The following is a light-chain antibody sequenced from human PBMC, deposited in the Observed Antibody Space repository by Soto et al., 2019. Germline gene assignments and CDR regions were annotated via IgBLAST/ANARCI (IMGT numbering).Light chain of an antibody. J-gene: IGLJ2*01. CDR3: SSYASSNAQL. Sequence: QSALTQPASVSGTPGQSITVSCIGSSSDIGGYNYVSWYQQHPGRAPKLIIRDVSSRPSGVPTRFSGSKSGNSASLTISGLQAEDEAYYFCSSYASSNAQLFGGGTKVTVL. V-gene: IGLV2-14*03. CDR2: DVS. CDR1: SSDIGGYNY.